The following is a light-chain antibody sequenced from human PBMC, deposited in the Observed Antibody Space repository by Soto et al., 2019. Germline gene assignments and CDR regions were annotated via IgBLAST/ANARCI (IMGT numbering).Light chain of an antibody. J-gene: IGLJ2*01. CDR2: EVS. CDR1: SSDVGGYNY. V-gene: IGLV2-14*01. Sequence: QSALTQPASVSGSPGQSITISCTGTSSDVGGYNYVSWYQQQSGKAPKLMIHEVSNRPSGVSNRFSGSKSGNTASLTISGLQAEDEADYYCQSYDSSLSGGCVFGGGTKLTVL. CDR3: QSYDSSLSGGCV.